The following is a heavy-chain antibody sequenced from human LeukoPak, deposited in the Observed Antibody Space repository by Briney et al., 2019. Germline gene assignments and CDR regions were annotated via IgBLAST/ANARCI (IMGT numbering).Heavy chain of an antibody. CDR3: ARVSSNSXXXYFDY. CDR2: IIPILGIA. D-gene: IGHD4-23*01. CDR1: GGSFSSYA. Sequence: GASVKVSCKASGGSFSSYAISWVRQAPGQGLEWMGRIIPILGIANYAQKFQGRVTITADKSTSTAYMELSSLRSEDTAVYYCARVSSNSXXXYFDYWGQGTLVTVSS. J-gene: IGHJ4*02. V-gene: IGHV1-69*04.